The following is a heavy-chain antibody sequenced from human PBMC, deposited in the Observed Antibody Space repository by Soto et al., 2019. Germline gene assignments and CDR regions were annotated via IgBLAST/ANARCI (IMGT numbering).Heavy chain of an antibody. D-gene: IGHD3-10*01. J-gene: IGHJ6*02. Sequence: PGESLKISCKGSGYRFTSYWIGWVRQMPGKGLELMGIIYPGDSDTRYSPSFQGQVTISADKSISTAYLQWSSLKASDTAMYYCAGGGVRGVITRTRDYYGMDVWGQGTTVTVSS. CDR1: GYRFTSYW. CDR2: IYPGDSDT. V-gene: IGHV5-51*01. CDR3: AGGGVRGVITRTRDYYGMDV.